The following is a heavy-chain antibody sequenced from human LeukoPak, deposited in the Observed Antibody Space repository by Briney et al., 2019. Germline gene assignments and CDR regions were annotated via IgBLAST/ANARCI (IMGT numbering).Heavy chain of an antibody. D-gene: IGHD2-8*01. Sequence: GGSLRLSCAASGFSVSSNYMSWVRLTPGKGLECVSVIYSGGTTYYADSVKGRFTISRDNSKNTVYVQMNSLRAEDTAVYYCARELHNDAAREGAFDIWGQGTLVTVSS. V-gene: IGHV3-66*01. CDR2: IYSGGTT. J-gene: IGHJ3*02. CDR3: ARELHNDAAREGAFDI. CDR1: GFSVSSNY.